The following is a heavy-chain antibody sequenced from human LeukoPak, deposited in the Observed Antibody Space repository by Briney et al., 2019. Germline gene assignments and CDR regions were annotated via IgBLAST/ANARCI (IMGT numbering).Heavy chain of an antibody. CDR2: IHPSGML. Sequence: SETLSLTCTVSGASFNSDDQYWNWTRQSPGEGLEWMGSIHPSGMLYNNPSLERRVTISRDTSKNQFSLNLNSVTAADTAVYYCARQGGDIVVVPAAISNAFDIWGQGTMVTVSS. J-gene: IGHJ3*02. CDR1: GASFNSDDQY. D-gene: IGHD2-2*01. V-gene: IGHV4-30-4*08. CDR3: ARQGGDIVVVPAAISNAFDI.